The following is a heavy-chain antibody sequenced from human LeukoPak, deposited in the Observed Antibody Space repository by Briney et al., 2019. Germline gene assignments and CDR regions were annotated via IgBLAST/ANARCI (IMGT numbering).Heavy chain of an antibody. D-gene: IGHD2/OR15-2a*01. CDR2: IYYDGSNK. CDR3: AREIGYFDY. V-gene: IGHV3-33*01. CDR1: GFAFSSYG. J-gene: IGHJ4*02. Sequence: PGGCLRLSCAASGFAFSSYGMHWVRPAPGKGVEWVALIYYDGSNKYYADSVKGRFTISRDNSKNTLYLQMDSLRAEDTAVYYCAREIGYFDYWGQETLVTVSS.